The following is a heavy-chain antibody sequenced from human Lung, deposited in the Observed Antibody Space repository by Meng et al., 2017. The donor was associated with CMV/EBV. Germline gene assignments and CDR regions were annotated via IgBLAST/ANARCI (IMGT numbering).Heavy chain of an antibody. D-gene: IGHD3-10*01. J-gene: IGHJ3*01. CDR1: GGTSNTYT. V-gene: IGHV1-69*10. CDR2: IIPYLDES. CDR3: AGRGPYGRVLNV. Sequence: SVKVSCKASGGTSNTYTFNWVRQAPGRGLEWMGGIIPYLDESNYAQTFQGRLAITSDRSTAAFMELTSLRSEDTAVYFCAGRGPYGRVLNVWGQGTLVTVSS.